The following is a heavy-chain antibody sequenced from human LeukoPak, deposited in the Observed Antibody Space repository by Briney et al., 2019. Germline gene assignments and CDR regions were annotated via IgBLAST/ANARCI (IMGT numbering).Heavy chain of an antibody. Sequence: PGGSLRLSCAASGFTFSSYPMHWVRQAPGKGLEWVAVIAYDGSNKYYADSVKGRFTISRDNSKNTLYLQMNSLRAEDTAVYYCARTTVTPVNGFDPWGQGTLVTVSS. CDR3: ARTTVTPVNGFDP. CDR2: IAYDGSNK. CDR1: GFTFSSYP. V-gene: IGHV3-30*04. D-gene: IGHD4-17*01. J-gene: IGHJ5*02.